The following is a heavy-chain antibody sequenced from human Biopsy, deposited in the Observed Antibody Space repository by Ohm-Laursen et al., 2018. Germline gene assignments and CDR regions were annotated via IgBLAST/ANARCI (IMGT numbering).Heavy chain of an antibody. D-gene: IGHD6-19*01. Sequence: ASVKVSCKVSGYTLTELSIHWVRQTGGKGLEWMGGFAPENGKTVYAQNFQARVSLTEDTSTDTAYMELRSLRSEDTAIYYCAKEGRNSGHVDYWGQGTLVTVS. CDR1: GYTLTELS. V-gene: IGHV1-24*01. J-gene: IGHJ4*02. CDR3: AKEGRNSGHVDY. CDR2: FAPENGKT.